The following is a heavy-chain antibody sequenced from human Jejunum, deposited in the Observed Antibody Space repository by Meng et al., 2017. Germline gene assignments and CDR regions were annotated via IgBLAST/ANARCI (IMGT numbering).Heavy chain of an antibody. V-gene: IGHV4-61*01. CDR3: AIDFLTSGSCSFDF. J-gene: IGHJ4*02. D-gene: IGHD1-26*01. Sequence: GRLEAAGAGPVRRPAPLPRPCTVSGASVSLGTCDWGLLRPPRGSGLELIPFGYNSRHAHYSAALKRRLTISIDKSTNEFSLRLRSVTAANTAVYYFAIDFLTSGSCSFDFWGQGTLVTVSS. CDR1: GASVSLGTCD. CDR2: GYNSRHA.